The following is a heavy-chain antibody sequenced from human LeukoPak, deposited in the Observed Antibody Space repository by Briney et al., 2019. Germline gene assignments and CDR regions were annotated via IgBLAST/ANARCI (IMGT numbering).Heavy chain of an antibody. D-gene: IGHD4-17*01. CDR2: INHSGST. Sequence: KSSETLSLTCAVSGGSFSGYYWSWIRQPPGNGLEWIGEINHSGSTKYNPSLRSRISISVDTLKNQFFLKLRSVTAADTAVYYCARTAKVYGDYGYFDYWDQGTLVTVSS. V-gene: IGHV4-34*01. J-gene: IGHJ4*02. CDR1: GGSFSGYY. CDR3: ARTAKVYGDYGYFDY.